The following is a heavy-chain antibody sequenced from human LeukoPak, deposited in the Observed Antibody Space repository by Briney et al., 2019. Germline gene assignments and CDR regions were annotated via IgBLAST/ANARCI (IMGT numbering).Heavy chain of an antibody. Sequence: SETLSLTCTVSGGSISSSSYYWGWVRQPPGKGLEWIGSIYHSGSTYYNPSLKSRVTISVDTSKNQFPLKLSSVTAADTAVYYCARADYSSTWSHDYYYMDVWGKGTTVTVSS. J-gene: IGHJ6*03. D-gene: IGHD6-13*01. V-gene: IGHV4-39*06. CDR1: GGSISSSSYY. CDR2: IYHSGST. CDR3: ARADYSSTWSHDYYYMDV.